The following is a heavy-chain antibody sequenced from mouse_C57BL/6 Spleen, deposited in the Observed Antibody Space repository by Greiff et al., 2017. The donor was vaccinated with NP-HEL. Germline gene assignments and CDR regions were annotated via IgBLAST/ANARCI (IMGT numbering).Heavy chain of an antibody. CDR2: ISSGSSTI. Sequence: EVQVVESGGGLVKPGGSLKLSCAASGFTFSDYGMHWVRQAPEKGLEWVAYISSGSSTIYYADTVKGRFTISRDNAKNTLFLQMTSLRSEDTAMYYCARTELTGVYYYAMDYWGQGTSVTVAS. D-gene: IGHD4-1*01. CDR1: GFTFSDYG. CDR3: ARTELTGVYYYAMDY. J-gene: IGHJ4*01. V-gene: IGHV5-17*01.